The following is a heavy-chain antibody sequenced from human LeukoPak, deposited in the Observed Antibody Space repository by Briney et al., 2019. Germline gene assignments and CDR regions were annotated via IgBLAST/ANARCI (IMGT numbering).Heavy chain of an antibody. J-gene: IGHJ4*02. V-gene: IGHV3-23*01. CDR2: VSGSGGST. CDR1: GFTFSSYA. D-gene: IGHD5-12*01. Sequence: GGSLRLSCAASGFTFSSYAMSWVRQAPGKGLEWVSGVSGSGGSTYYADSVKGRFTFSRDNSKNTLYLQMNSLRAEDTAVYYCAKDLDIVATITGNWGQGTLVTVSS. CDR3: AKDLDIVATITGN.